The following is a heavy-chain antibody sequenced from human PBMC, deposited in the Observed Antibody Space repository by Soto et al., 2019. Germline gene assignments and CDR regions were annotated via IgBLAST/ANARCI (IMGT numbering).Heavy chain of an antibody. CDR2: IYYSGST. J-gene: IGHJ4*02. V-gene: IGHV4-31*03. CDR1: GGSISSGGYY. CDR3: ARAASFYYDYTGYYRLDY. D-gene: IGHD3-22*01. Sequence: QVQLQESGPGLVKPSQTLSLTCTVSGGSISSGGYYWSWIRQHPGKGLEWIGYIYYSGSTYYNPSLKSRVSISVDTSKNQFSLRLSSVTAADTADYYCARAASFYYDYTGYYRLDYWGQGSLVTVSS.